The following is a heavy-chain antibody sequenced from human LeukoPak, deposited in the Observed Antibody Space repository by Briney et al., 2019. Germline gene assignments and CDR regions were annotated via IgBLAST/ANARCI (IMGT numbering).Heavy chain of an antibody. CDR1: GFTFSSYA. V-gene: IGHV3-30-3*01. D-gene: IGHD4-23*01. CDR3: ARDQVVNNYFDY. J-gene: IGHJ4*02. Sequence: GGSLRLSCAASGFTFSSYAMHWVRQAPGKGLEWVAVISYDGSNKYYVDSVKGRFTISRDNSKNTLYLQMNSLGAEDTAVYYCARDQVVNNYFDYWGQGTLVTVSS. CDR2: ISYDGSNK.